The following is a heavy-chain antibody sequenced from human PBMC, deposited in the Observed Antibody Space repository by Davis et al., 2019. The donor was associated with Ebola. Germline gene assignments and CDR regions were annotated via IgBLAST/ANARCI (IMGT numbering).Heavy chain of an antibody. CDR2: VYHSDIT. D-gene: IGHD6-19*01. CDR3: AGAGYTSGWNFDN. J-gene: IGHJ4*02. Sequence: SQTLSLTCSVSGGSISDYYWSWIRQPPGKGLEWIGYVYHSDITDSNPSLKSRVTISVDTSKNQFSLRLSSVTAADTAVYYCAGAGYTSGWNFDNWGQGTLVTVSS. CDR1: GGSISDYY. V-gene: IGHV4-59*08.